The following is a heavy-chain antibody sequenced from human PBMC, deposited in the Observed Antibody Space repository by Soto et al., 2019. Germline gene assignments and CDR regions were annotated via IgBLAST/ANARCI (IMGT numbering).Heavy chain of an antibody. D-gene: IGHD2-2*01. CDR3: ARLPKIVVVPAAMRFDP. J-gene: IGHJ5*02. V-gene: IGHV4-34*01. CDR1: GGSFSGYY. CDR2: INHSGST. Sequence: QVQLQQWGAGLLKPSETLSLTCAVYGGSFSGYYWSWIRQPPGKGLEGIGEINHSGSTNYNPSLKSRVTISVDTSKNQFSLKLSSVTAADTAVYYCARLPKIVVVPAAMRFDPWGQGTLVTVSS.